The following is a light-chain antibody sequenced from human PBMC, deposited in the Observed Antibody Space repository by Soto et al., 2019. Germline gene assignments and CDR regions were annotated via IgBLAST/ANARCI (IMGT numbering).Light chain of an antibody. CDR2: SNN. CDR1: RSHIGSET. J-gene: IGLJ2*01. V-gene: IGLV1-44*01. CDR3: AAWDDSLNGHVV. Sequence: QSVLTQPPSASGTPGQRVTISCSGSRSHIGSETVNWYQQLPGTAPKLLIYSNNQRPSGVPDRFSGSKSGTSASLAISGLQSEDEADYYCAAWDDSLNGHVVFGGGTQLTVL.